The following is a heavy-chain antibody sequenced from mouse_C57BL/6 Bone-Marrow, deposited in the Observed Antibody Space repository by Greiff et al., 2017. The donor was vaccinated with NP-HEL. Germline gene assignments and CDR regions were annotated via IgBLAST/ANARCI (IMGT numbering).Heavy chain of an antibody. V-gene: IGHV1-39*01. CDR3: ARSKAQATRAMDY. CDR1: GYSFTDYN. CDR2: INPNYGTT. J-gene: IGHJ4*01. Sequence: SGPELVKPGASVKISCKASGYSFTDYNLNWVKQSNGKSLEWIGVINPNYGTTSYNQKFKGKATLTVDHSSSTAYMQLNSLTSEDSAVYYCARSKAQATRAMDYWGQGTSVTVSS. D-gene: IGHD3-2*02.